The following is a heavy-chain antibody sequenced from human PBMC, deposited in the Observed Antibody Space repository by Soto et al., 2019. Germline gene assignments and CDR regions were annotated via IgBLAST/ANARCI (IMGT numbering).Heavy chain of an antibody. CDR1: GYIFSANC. D-gene: IGHD3-10*01. CDR2: INPHSGAT. V-gene: IGHV1-2*02. Sequence: ASVKVSWKDSGYIFSANCIHWVRQAPGQGLEWLGWINPHSGATNYAQKFLGRVTMSADTSASTAYMDLARLKSDDTAVYDCVGAHAVGWSNWFDPGGRGTLVTVSS. J-gene: IGHJ5*02. CDR3: VGAHAVGWSNWFDP.